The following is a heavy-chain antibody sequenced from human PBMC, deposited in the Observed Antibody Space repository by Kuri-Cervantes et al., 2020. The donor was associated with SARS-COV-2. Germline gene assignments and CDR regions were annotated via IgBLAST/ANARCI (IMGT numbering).Heavy chain of an antibody. CDR1: GFTFSSYW. CDR3: ARFPWGHSYTQNTFDD. D-gene: IGHD5-18*01. Sequence: GGSLRLSCAASGFTFSSYWMHWVRQAPGKGLVWVSRINSDGSSTSYADSVKGRFTISRDNAKNTLYLQMNSLRAEDTAVYYCARFPWGHSYTQNTFDDWGQGTLVTVSS. V-gene: IGHV3-74*01. J-gene: IGHJ4*02. CDR2: INSDGSST.